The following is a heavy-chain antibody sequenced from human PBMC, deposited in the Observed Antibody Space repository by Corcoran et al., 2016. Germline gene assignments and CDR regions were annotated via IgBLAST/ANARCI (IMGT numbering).Heavy chain of an antibody. J-gene: IGHJ5*02. CDR1: GYTFTSYG. CDR2: ISAYNGNT. V-gene: IGHV1-18*01. D-gene: IGHD2-2*02. Sequence: QVQLVQSGAEVKKPGASVKVSCKASGYTFTSYGISWVRQAPGQGLEWMGWISAYNGNTNYAQKLQGRVTMTTDTSTSTAYMELRSLRSDDTAVYYCARVRVLGGYCSSTSCYIWFDPWGQGTLVTVSS. CDR3: ARVRVLGGYCSSTSCYIWFDP.